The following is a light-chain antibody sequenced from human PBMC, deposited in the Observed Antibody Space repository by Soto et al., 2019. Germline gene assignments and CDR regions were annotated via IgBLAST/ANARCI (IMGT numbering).Light chain of an antibody. CDR2: DVS. V-gene: IGLV2-14*01. CDR1: SSDVGGYNY. CDR3: SSYTSSSTPLYV. Sequence: QSALTQPASVSGSPGQSITTSCTGTSSDVGGYNYVSWYQQHPGKAPKLMIYDVSNRPSGVSNRFSGSKSGNTASLTISGLQAEDEADYYCSSYTSSSTPLYVFGTGTKLTVL. J-gene: IGLJ1*01.